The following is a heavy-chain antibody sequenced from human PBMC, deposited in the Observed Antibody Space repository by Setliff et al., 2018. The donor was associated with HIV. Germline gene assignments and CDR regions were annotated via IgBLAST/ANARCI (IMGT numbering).Heavy chain of an antibody. CDR1: GGSIRGHY. V-gene: IGHV4-59*11. D-gene: IGHD5-12*01. CDR3: TLTSRLDGYFDP. Sequence: PSETLSLTCTVSGGSIRGHYWSWIRQPPGKGLEWIGTIYYNGSTYYKPSLKSRGTISVDTSKNQFYLKLNSVTAADSAVYYCTLTSRLDGYFDPWGQGTLVTVSS. CDR2: IYYNGST. J-gene: IGHJ5*02.